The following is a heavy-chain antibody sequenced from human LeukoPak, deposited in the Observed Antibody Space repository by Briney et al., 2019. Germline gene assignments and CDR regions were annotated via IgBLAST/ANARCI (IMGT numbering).Heavy chain of an antibody. Sequence: SETLSLTCAVYGGSFSGYYWSWIRQPPGKGLEWIGEINHSGSTNYNPSLKSRVTISVDTSKNQFSLKLSSVTAADTAVYYCARVDQPYGMDVWGQGTTVTVSS. D-gene: IGHD2-2*01. J-gene: IGHJ6*02. CDR1: GGSFSGYY. CDR3: ARVDQPYGMDV. V-gene: IGHV4-34*01. CDR2: INHSGST.